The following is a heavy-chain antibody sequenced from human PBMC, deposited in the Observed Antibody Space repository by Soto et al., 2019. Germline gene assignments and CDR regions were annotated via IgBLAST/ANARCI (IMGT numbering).Heavy chain of an antibody. V-gene: IGHV3-30-3*01. CDR2: ISYDGSNK. D-gene: IGHD3-3*01. Sequence: GGSLRLSCAASGFTFSSYAMHWVRQAPGKGLEWVAVISYDGSNKYYADSVKGRFTISRDNSKNTLYLQMNSLRAEDTAVYYCARDSSEYYDFWSGYSIKGMDVWGQGTTVTV. CDR1: GFTFSSYA. J-gene: IGHJ6*02. CDR3: ARDSSEYYDFWSGYSIKGMDV.